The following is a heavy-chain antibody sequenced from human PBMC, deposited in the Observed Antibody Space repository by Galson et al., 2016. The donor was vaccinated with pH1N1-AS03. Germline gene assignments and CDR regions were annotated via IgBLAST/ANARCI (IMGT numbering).Heavy chain of an antibody. CDR2: IKGDGSEK. J-gene: IGHJ4*02. CDR3: ARTNWFDY. Sequence: SLRLFCAASGFTFTGNWMSWVRQAPGKGLEWVANIKGDGSEKVYVDSVKGRFTISRDNAKNSLYLQMDSLRAEDTAVYYCARTNWFDYWGQGTLVTVSS. D-gene: IGHD7-27*01. CDR1: GFTFTGNW. V-gene: IGHV3-7*01.